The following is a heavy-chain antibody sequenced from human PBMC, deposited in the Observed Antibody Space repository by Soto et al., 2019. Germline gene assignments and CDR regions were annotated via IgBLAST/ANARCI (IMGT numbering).Heavy chain of an antibody. CDR2: MNPNSGNT. J-gene: IGHJ4*02. V-gene: IGHV1-8*01. CDR3: ARVKLDYFDY. CDR1: GYSFTSYD. Sequence: QVQLVQSGAEVKKPGASVKVSCKASGYSFTSYDINWVRQATGQGLEWMGWMNPNSGNTAYAQKFQGRVTMTRNTSITAAYMELSSLRAEDTAVYYCARVKLDYFDYWGQGTLVTVSS.